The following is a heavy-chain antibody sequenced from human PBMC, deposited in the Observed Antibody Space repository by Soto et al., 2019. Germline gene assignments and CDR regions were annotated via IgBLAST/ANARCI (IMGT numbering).Heavy chain of an antibody. CDR1: GFTFSSYD. Sequence: GGSLRLSCAASGFTFSSYDMHWVRQATGKGLEWVSAIGTAGDTYYPGSVKGRFTISRENAKNSLYLQMNSLRAGDTAVYYCARGYCSGGSCYLGYWGQGTLVTVSS. J-gene: IGHJ4*02. V-gene: IGHV3-13*01. D-gene: IGHD2-15*01. CDR2: IGTAGDT. CDR3: ARGYCSGGSCYLGY.